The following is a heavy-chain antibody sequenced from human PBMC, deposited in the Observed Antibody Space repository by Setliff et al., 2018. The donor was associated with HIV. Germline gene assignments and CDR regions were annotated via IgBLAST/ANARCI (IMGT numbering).Heavy chain of an antibody. CDR2: IIPIFGTA. CDR3: ARDRSPRGYSYGFFDY. D-gene: IGHD5-18*01. Sequence: GASVKVSCKASGGTFSSYAISWVRQAPGQGLEWMGGIIPIFGTANYAQKFQGRVTITADESTSTAYMELSSLRSEDTAVYYCARDRSPRGYSYGFFDYWGQGTLVTAPQ. V-gene: IGHV1-69*13. J-gene: IGHJ4*02. CDR1: GGTFSSYA.